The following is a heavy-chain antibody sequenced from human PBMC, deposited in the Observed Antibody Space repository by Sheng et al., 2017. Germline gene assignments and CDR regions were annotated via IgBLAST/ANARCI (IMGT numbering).Heavy chain of an antibody. J-gene: IGHJ4*02. CDR2: ISYDGSNK. CDR3: AKDRGRVGAFPGY. Sequence: QVQLVESGGGVVQPGRSLRLSCAASGFTFSSYGMHWVRQAPGKGLEWVAVISYDGSNKYYADSVKGRFTISRDNSKNTLYLQMNSLRAEDTAVYYCAKDRGRVGAFPGYWGQGTLVTVSS. V-gene: IGHV3-30*18. D-gene: IGHD1-26*01. CDR1: GFTFSSYG.